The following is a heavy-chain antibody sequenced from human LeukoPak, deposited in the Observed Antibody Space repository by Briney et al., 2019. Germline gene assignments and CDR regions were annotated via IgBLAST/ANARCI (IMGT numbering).Heavy chain of an antibody. D-gene: IGHD3-22*01. J-gene: IGHJ4*02. CDR3: ARVPYYYDSSGFLPSLTGDY. V-gene: IGHV1-69*13. CDR1: GGTFSSYA. CDR2: IIPIFGTA. Sequence: SVKVSCKASGGTFSSYAISWVRQAPGQGLEWMGGIIPIFGTANYAQKFQGRVTITADESTSTAYMELSSLRSEDTAVYYCARVPYYYDSSGFLPSLTGDYWGQGTLVTVSS.